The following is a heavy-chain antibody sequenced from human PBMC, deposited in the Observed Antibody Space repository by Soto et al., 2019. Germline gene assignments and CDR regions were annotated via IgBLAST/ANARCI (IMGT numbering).Heavy chain of an antibody. CDR1: GGSISSSSYY. J-gene: IGHJ4*02. CDR3: ARGSTTEKVDS. D-gene: IGHD4-17*01. V-gene: IGHV4-30-4*08. CDR2: IHNSGSP. Sequence: SETLSLTCTVTGGSISSSSYYWGWIRQSPGKGLEWIGPIHNSGSPYNNPSLKSRVTISADTSKNQFSLKLTSVTAADTAVYYCARGSTTEKVDSWGQGPLVTVSS.